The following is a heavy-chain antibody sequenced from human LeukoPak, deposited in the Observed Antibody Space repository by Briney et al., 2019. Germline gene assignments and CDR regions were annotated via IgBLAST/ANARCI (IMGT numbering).Heavy chain of an antibody. D-gene: IGHD4-11*01. Sequence: GGSLRLSCAASGFTFSSYEMNWVRQAPGKGLEWVSYISSSGSTIYYADSVKGRFTISRDNAKNSLYLQMNSLRAEDTAVYYCARDRSDYTTPASWFDPWGQGTLVTVSS. CDR2: ISSSGSTI. CDR1: GFTFSSYE. J-gene: IGHJ5*02. V-gene: IGHV3-48*03. CDR3: ARDRSDYTTPASWFDP.